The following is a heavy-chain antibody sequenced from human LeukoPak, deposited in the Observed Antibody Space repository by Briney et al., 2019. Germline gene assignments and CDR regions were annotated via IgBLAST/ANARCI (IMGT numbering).Heavy chain of an antibody. Sequence: SQTLSLTCTVSGGSISSGGYYWSWIRQPPGKGLEWIGSIYYSGSTYYNPSLKSRVTISVDTSKNQFSLKLSSVTAADTAVYYCARLRSSWYEFGDWRYFDLWGRGTLVTVSS. J-gene: IGHJ2*01. V-gene: IGHV4-30-2*03. D-gene: IGHD6-13*01. CDR3: ARLRSSWYEFGDWRYFDL. CDR2: IYYSGST. CDR1: GGSISSGGYY.